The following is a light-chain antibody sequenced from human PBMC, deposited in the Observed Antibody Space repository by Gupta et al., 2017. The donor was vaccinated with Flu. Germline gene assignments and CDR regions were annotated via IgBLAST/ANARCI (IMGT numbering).Light chain of an antibody. Sequence: ELVLTQSPGTLSLSPGERATLSCRASQGVSGSSLAWYQQKPGQAPRLLIHTAFTRAIGIPDRFSGSGSGTDFTLKISRLEPDDFAVYYCQQYSSTPWTFGQGTKVEIK. CDR1: QGVSGSS. CDR3: QQYSSTPWT. V-gene: IGKV3-20*01. J-gene: IGKJ1*01. CDR2: TAF.